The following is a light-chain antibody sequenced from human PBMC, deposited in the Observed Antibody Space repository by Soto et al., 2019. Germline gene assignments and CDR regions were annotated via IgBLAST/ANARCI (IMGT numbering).Light chain of an antibody. V-gene: IGKV3-20*01. Sequence: EIVLTQSPGTLSLSPGERASLSCRASQSVSSNYLAWFQQKPGQAPRLLISGASSRATDIPDRFSGSGSGTDFTLTINSLQSEDFAVYYCQQYDAWPLTFGGGTKVEIK. CDR2: GAS. CDR1: QSVSSNY. CDR3: QQYDAWPLT. J-gene: IGKJ4*01.